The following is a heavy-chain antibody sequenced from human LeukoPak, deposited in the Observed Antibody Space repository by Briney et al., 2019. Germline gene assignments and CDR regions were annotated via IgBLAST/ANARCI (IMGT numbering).Heavy chain of an antibody. CDR3: ARSAPQLLMVRGVRVHYYGMDV. D-gene: IGHD3-10*01. V-gene: IGHV4-30-4*02. CDR1: GGSFSSGDYY. Sequence: SDTLSLTCTVSGGSFSSGDYYWSWLRPPPGKGLEGSGYIYYSGRTYYNPSLKSRVTISVDTSKHQFSLKLSSVTAADTAVYDCARSAPQLLMVRGVRVHYYGMDVWGQGTMVTVSS. CDR2: IYYSGRT. J-gene: IGHJ6*02.